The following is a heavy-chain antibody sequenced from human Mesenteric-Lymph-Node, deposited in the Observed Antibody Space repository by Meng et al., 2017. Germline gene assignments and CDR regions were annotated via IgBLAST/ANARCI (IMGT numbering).Heavy chain of an antibody. CDR1: GFRFNNYS. V-gene: IGHV3-21*03. D-gene: IGHD3-10*01. J-gene: IGHJ4*02. CDR3: ARERGGLGCGEFSFNY. Sequence: GESLKISCAASGFRFNNYSINWGRQAPGKGLEWLSSITSGSKYIYYAAPVRGRFTVCRDNAKNSLYLKKNSLGAEDTAVYYCARERGGLGCGEFSFNYWGQGSLVTVSS. CDR2: ITSGSKYI.